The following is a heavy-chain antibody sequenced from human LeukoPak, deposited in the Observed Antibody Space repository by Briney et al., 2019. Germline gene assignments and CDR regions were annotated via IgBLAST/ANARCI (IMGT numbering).Heavy chain of an antibody. V-gene: IGHV3-30-3*01. D-gene: IGHD2-8*01. CDR1: GFTFSSYA. Sequence: PGRSLRLSCAASGFTFSSYAMHWVRQAPGKGLEWVAVISYDGSNKYYADSVKGRFTISRDNSKNTLHLQMNSLRAEDTAVYYCAMSEGVSGYFDYWGQGTLVTVSS. CDR2: ISYDGSNK. CDR3: AMSEGVSGYFDY. J-gene: IGHJ4*02.